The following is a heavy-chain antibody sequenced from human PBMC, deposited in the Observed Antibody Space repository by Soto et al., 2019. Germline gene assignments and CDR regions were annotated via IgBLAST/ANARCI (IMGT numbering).Heavy chain of an antibody. J-gene: IGHJ4*02. V-gene: IGHV3-30*18. Sequence: QVQLVESGGGVVQPGRSLRLSCAASGFTFSSYGVHWVRQAPGKGLEWVAIISYDGSNTYYADSVKGRFTISRDNSKNTLYLQMNSLRAEDTSVYYCAKEGGLSAYISSSYYFDYWGQGTLVTVSS. CDR1: GFTFSSYG. CDR2: ISYDGSNT. CDR3: AKEGGLSAYISSSYYFDY. D-gene: IGHD3-16*01.